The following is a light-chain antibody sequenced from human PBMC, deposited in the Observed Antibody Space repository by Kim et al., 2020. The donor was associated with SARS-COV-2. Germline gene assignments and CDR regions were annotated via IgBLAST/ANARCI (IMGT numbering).Light chain of an antibody. CDR3: QTWGSGSWL. Sequence: QLVLTQSPSESASLGASVNLTCTLSSGHSNYAIAWHQQQPEKGPRYLMKLNSDGSHKKGDGIPDRFSGSSSGTERYLTISNLHSEDEADYSCQTWGSGSWLFGGGTQLTVL. V-gene: IGLV4-69*01. J-gene: IGLJ3*02. CDR1: SGHSNYA. CDR2: LNSDGSH.